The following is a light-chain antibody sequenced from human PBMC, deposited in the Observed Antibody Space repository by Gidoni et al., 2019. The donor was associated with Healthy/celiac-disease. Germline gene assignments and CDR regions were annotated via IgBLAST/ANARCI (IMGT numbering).Light chain of an antibody. CDR3: QSYDSSHYV. J-gene: IGLJ1*01. CDR1: SSNIGAGYD. CDR2: GNS. Sequence: QSVLTQPPSVSGAPGQRVTISRTGSSSNIGAGYDVHWYQQLPGTAPKLLIYGNSNRPSGGPDRFYGSKSGTAASLAITGLQAEDEADYYGQSYDSSHYVCGTGTKVTVL. V-gene: IGLV1-40*01.